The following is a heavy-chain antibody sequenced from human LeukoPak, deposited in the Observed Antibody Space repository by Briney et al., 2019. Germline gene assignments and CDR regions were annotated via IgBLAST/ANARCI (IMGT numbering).Heavy chain of an antibody. CDR3: AKLTPPLDYSDPDFDY. CDR1: GFTFSSYA. Sequence: PGGSLRLSCAASGFTFSSYALSWVRQAPGKGLEWVSAISDSGGSTYYADSVKGRFTISRDNSKNKLYLQMNSLRADDTAVYYCAKLTPPLDYSDPDFDYWGQGTLVTVSS. J-gene: IGHJ4*02. D-gene: IGHD4-17*01. V-gene: IGHV3-23*01. CDR2: ISDSGGST.